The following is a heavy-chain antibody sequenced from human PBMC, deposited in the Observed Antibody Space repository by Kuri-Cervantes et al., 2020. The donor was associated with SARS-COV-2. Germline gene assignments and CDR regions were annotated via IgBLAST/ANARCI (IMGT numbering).Heavy chain of an antibody. J-gene: IGHJ5*02. D-gene: IGHD4-11*01. CDR2: INPNSGGT. V-gene: IGHV1-2*02. Sequence: ASVKVSCKASGYTFTGYYMHWVRQAPGQGLEWMGWINPNSGGTNYAQKLQGRVTMTRDTSISTAYMELSRLRSDDTAVYYCARGLPFGGERSRDYSNHNWFDPWGQGTLVTVSS. CDR1: GYTFTGYY. CDR3: ARGLPFGGERSRDYSNHNWFDP.